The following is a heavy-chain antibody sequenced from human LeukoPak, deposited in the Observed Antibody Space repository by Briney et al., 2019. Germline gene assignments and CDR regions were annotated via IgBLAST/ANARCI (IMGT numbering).Heavy chain of an antibody. D-gene: IGHD3-22*01. CDR2: IYHSGTT. Sequence: PSETLSLTCAVSGGSISTINWWSWVRQPPGKGLEWIGEIYHSGTTYYNPSLKSRVTISVDTSKNQFSLKLSSVTAADTAVYYCARNYYDSSGYYYYWGQGTLVTVSS. J-gene: IGHJ4*02. CDR3: ARNYYDSSGYYYY. V-gene: IGHV4-4*02. CDR1: GGSISTINW.